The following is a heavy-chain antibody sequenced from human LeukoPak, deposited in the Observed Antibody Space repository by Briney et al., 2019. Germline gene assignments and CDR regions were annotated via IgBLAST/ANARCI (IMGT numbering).Heavy chain of an antibody. CDR1: GFAFSSYN. Sequence: QPGGSLRLSCAASGFAFSSYNMNWVRQAPGKGLEWISYIGSSGSPTHYADSVGGRFTISRDNAKNSLYLQMNSLRAEDTAVYYCARDQQARYFDWLHVTFYGMDVWGQGTTVTVSS. CDR3: ARDQQARYFDWLHVTFYGMDV. D-gene: IGHD3-9*01. V-gene: IGHV3-48*01. J-gene: IGHJ6*02. CDR2: IGSSGSPT.